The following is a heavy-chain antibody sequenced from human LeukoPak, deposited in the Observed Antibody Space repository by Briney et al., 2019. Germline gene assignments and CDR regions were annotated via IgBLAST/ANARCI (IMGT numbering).Heavy chain of an antibody. CDR3: ARDLNVVRGPWQPKAGYYYGMDV. J-gene: IGHJ6*02. CDR2: INPNSGGT. D-gene: IGHD3-10*01. CDR1: GYTFTGYY. V-gene: IGHV1-2*02. Sequence: ASVKVSCKASGYTFTGYYMHWVRQAPGQGPEWMGWINPNSGGTNYAQKFQGRVTMTRDTSISTAYMELSRLRSDDTAVYYCARDLNVVRGPWQPKAGYYYGMDVWGQGTTVTVSS.